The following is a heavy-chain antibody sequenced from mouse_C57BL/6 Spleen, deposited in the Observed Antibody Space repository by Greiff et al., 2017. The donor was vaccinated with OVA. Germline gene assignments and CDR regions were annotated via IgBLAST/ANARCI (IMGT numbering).Heavy chain of an antibody. CDR3: ARQGITTVVEEAWFAY. J-gene: IGHJ3*01. Sequence: VQLQQSGPELVKPGASVKISCKASGYTFTDYYMNWVKQSHGKSLEWIGDINPNNGGTSYNQKFKGKATLTVDKSSSTAYMELRSLTSEDSAVYYCARQGITTVVEEAWFAYWGQGTLVTVSA. CDR2: INPNNGGT. CDR1: GYTFTDYY. D-gene: IGHD1-1*01. V-gene: IGHV1-26*01.